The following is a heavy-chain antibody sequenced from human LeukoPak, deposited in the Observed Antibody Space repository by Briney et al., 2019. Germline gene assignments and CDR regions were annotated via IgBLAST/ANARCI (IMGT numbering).Heavy chain of an antibody. CDR2: IYYSGST. V-gene: IGHV4-59*01. CDR1: GGSTSSYY. CDR3: ARVAVDFWSGYYTYYFDY. Sequence: RASETLSLTCTVSGGSTSSYYWSWIRQPPGKGLEWIGYIYYSGSTNYNPSLKSRVTISVDTSKNQFSLKLSSVTAADTAVYYCARVAVDFWSGYYTYYFDYWGQGTLVTVSS. D-gene: IGHD3-3*01. J-gene: IGHJ4*02.